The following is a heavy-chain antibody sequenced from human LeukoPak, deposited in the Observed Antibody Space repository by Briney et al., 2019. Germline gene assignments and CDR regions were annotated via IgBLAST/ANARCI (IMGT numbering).Heavy chain of an antibody. CDR3: AKRGRTAMGTPFDY. V-gene: IGHV3-7*03. CDR1: GFTFSSYW. CDR2: VKEDGSEK. Sequence: TGGSLRLSCAASGFTFSSYWMSWVRQAPGKGLEWVANVKEDGSEKNYVDSVKGRFTISRDNSKNTLYLQMNSLRAEDTAIYYCAKRGRTAMGTPFDYWGQGTLVTVSS. J-gene: IGHJ4*02. D-gene: IGHD5-18*01.